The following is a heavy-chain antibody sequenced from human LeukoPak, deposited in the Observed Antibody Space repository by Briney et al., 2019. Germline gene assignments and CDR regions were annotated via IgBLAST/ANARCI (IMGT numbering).Heavy chain of an antibody. Sequence: GGSLRLSCEVSGFPFTLYNMNWVRQAPGKGLEWVAVIWYDGSNKYYADSVKGRFTISRDNSKNTLYLQMNSLRAEDTAVYYCARDDSPSVTDPHYFDYWGQGTLVTVSS. D-gene: IGHD4-17*01. CDR2: IWYDGSNK. CDR1: GFPFTLYN. CDR3: ARDDSPSVTDPHYFDY. V-gene: IGHV3-33*07. J-gene: IGHJ4*02.